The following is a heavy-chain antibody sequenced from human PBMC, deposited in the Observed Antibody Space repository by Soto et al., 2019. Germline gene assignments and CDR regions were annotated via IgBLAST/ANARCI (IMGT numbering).Heavy chain of an antibody. CDR3: ARGKGYCSSTSCSRAVAGYYYYYGMDV. V-gene: IGHV4-34*01. CDR2: INHSGST. D-gene: IGHD2-2*01. Sequence: SETLSLTCSVFDGSSSSGDYYWICIRQPPGKGLEWSGEINHSGSTNYNPSLKSRVTISVDTSKNQFSLKLSSVTAADTAVYYCARGKGYCSSTSCSRAVAGYYYYYGMDVWGQGTTVTVSS. CDR1: DGSSSSGDYY. J-gene: IGHJ6*02.